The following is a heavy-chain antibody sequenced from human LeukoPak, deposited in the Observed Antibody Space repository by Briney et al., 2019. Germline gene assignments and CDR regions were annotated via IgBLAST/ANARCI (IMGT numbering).Heavy chain of an antibody. J-gene: IGHJ3*01. CDR3: AREEGAAGESLDF. D-gene: IGHD7-27*01. CDR2: VHDSGAT. Sequence: PSETLSLTCSVSGHSITGHFWSWLRQATGKTLEWLGYVHDSGATDYNVSLKTRLSIALHTTTNQFFLRLTAVTAADTAFYYCAREEGAAGESLDFWGQGTMVTVSS. CDR1: GHSITGHF. V-gene: IGHV4-59*11.